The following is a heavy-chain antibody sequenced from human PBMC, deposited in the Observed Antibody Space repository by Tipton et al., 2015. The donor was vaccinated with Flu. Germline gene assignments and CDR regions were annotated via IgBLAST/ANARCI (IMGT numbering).Heavy chain of an antibody. CDR2: IYTIGGT. CDR3: ARRDYSNYVSDPKSWFDP. J-gene: IGHJ5*02. CDR1: GGSMSRHY. Sequence: TLSLTCTVSGGSMSRHYWSWLRQPPGKGLEWIGHIYTIGGTKYNPSLKSRVTISVDTSNNQFSLELSSVTAADTAVYYCARRDYSNYVSDPKSWFDPWGQGTLVAVSS. D-gene: IGHD4-11*01. V-gene: IGHV4-4*08.